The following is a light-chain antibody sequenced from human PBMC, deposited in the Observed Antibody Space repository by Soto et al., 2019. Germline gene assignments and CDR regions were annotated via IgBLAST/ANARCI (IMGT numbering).Light chain of an antibody. CDR1: QSVLYDSNNKNY. V-gene: IGKV4-1*01. J-gene: IGKJ5*01. Sequence: DIVMSQSPDSLAASLGERATINCKSSQSVLYDSNNKNYLAWYQQKPGQPPKLLIYWASMRESGVPDRFSGSGSGTDFTLTISSLEPEDFAVYYCQQRNIWPPVTFGQGTRLEIK. CDR2: WAS. CDR3: QQRNIWPPVT.